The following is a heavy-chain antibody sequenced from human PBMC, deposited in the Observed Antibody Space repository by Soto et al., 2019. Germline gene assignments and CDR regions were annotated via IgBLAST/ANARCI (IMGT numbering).Heavy chain of an antibody. Sequence: GASVKVSCKASGGTFSSYAISWVLQAPGQGLEWMGGIIPIFGTANYAQKFQGRVTITADESTSTAYMELSSLRSEDTAVYYCARDLKGPYYYDSSGYYYGMDVWGQGTTVTVSS. J-gene: IGHJ6*02. CDR2: IIPIFGTA. V-gene: IGHV1-69*13. CDR1: GGTFSSYA. D-gene: IGHD3-22*01. CDR3: ARDLKGPYYYDSSGYYYGMDV.